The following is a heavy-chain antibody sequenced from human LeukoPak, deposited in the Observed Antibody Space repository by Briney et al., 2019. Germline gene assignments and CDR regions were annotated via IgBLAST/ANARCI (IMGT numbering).Heavy chain of an antibody. J-gene: IGHJ3*01. D-gene: IGHD5/OR15-5a*01. V-gene: IGHV4-39*01. Sequence: SETLSLTCTVSGGSISSSSKFSGWIRQPPGKGLEWIGSLRPSTTTYYNPSPRSRVAISLDTSKNQFSLTLSSVTAAGSSVYFCARHDVYSINSQPGALDVWGQGT. CDR2: LRPSTTT. CDR3: ARHDVYSINSQPGALDV. CDR1: GGSISSSSKF.